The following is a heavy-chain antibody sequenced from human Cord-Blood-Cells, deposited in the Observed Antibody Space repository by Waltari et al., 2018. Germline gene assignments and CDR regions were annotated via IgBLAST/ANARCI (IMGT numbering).Heavy chain of an antibody. Sequence: QVQLVQSGAEVKKPGASVKVSCKASGYTFTSYGISWVRRAPGQGLEWMGWISAYNGNTNYAQKLQGRVTMTTDTSTSTAYMELRSLRSDDTAVYYCARDGYCSSTSCPYYYYYYMDVWGKGTTVTVSS. CDR1: GYTFTSYG. D-gene: IGHD2-2*01. J-gene: IGHJ6*03. CDR2: ISAYNGNT. V-gene: IGHV1-18*04. CDR3: ARDGYCSSTSCPYYYYYYMDV.